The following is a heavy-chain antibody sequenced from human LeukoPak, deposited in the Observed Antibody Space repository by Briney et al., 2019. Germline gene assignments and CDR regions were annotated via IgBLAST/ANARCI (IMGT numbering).Heavy chain of an antibody. D-gene: IGHD5-12*01. CDR2: IWYDGSNK. V-gene: IGHV3-33*06. Sequence: GRSLRLSCAASGFTFSSYGMHWVRQAPGKGLEWVAVIWYDGSNKYYADSVKGRFTISRDNSKNTLYLQMSSLRAEDTAVYYCVKDVSRYSGYDPTFDYWGQGTLVTVSS. CDR1: GFTFSSYG. CDR3: VKDVSRYSGYDPTFDY. J-gene: IGHJ4*02.